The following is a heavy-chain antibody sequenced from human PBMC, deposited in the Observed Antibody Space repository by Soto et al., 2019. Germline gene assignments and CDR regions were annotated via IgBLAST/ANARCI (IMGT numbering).Heavy chain of an antibody. CDR1: GGTFSSYA. CDR3: ARDPCTNGVCYYYYYGMDV. CDR2: IIPIFGTA. D-gene: IGHD2-8*01. Sequence: QVQLVQSGAEVKKPGSSVKVSCKASGGTFSSYAISWVRQAPGQGLEWMGGIIPIFGTANYAQKFQGRVTITADEYTSTAYMELSSLRSEDTAVYYCARDPCTNGVCYYYYYGMDVWGQGTTVTVSS. V-gene: IGHV1-69*12. J-gene: IGHJ6*02.